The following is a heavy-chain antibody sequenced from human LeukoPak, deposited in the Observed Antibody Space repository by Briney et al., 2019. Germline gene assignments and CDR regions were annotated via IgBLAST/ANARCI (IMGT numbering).Heavy chain of an antibody. V-gene: IGHV1-8*01. Sequence: ASVKVSCKASGYTFTSYDINWVRQATGQGLDWMGWMNPNSGNTGYAQKFQGRVTMTRNTSISTAYMELSSLRSEDTAVYYCARGGGYDFWSGYLGLGPPGGPGAFDYWGQGTLVTVSS. CDR1: GYTFTSYD. CDR2: MNPNSGNT. D-gene: IGHD3-3*01. J-gene: IGHJ4*02. CDR3: ARGGGYDFWSGYLGLGPPGGPGAFDY.